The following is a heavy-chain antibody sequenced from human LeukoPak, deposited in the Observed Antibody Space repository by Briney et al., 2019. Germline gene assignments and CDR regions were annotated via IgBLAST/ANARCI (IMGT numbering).Heavy chain of an antibody. CDR1: GGSIDTYY. Sequence: PSETLSLTCTVSGGSIDTYYWTWIRQPPGKGLEYIAYIYYTGSTDYNPSFKSRDRMSLDTSKNQFSLVLNSVTAADTAVYYCARGRYGGGWYDYWGQGTLVTVSS. CDR3: ARGRYGGGWYDY. CDR2: IYYTGST. J-gene: IGHJ4*02. D-gene: IGHD6-19*01. V-gene: IGHV4-59*01.